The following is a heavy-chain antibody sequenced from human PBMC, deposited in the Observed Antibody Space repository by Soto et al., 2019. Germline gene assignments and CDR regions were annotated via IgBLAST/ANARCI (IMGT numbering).Heavy chain of an antibody. V-gene: IGHV1-3*01. CDR2: LNVGNGNT. J-gene: IGHJ5*02. Sequence: QVHLVQSGAEVREPGASVKVSCTASGYTFTSYPLHWVRQAPGQRLEWMGRLNVGNGNTDYSQNFQGRVTFTRDTFARTAYLGFSSLTSEDPVVYYCARGGEVCGGRCCTYIWFDPWGQGTLFSVSS. CDR1: GYTFTSYP. D-gene: IGHD2-15*01. CDR3: ARGGEVCGGRCCTYIWFDP.